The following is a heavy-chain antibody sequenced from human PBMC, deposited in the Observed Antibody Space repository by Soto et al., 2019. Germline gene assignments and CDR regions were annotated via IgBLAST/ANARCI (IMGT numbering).Heavy chain of an antibody. V-gene: IGHV1-8*01. CDR3: ARMATSGTLNWFDP. Sequence: ASVKVSCKASGYTFGNNDISWVRQATGQGLEWMGWMNPNSGNTGYAQKFQGRVSMTRNTSITTAYLELSSLRSDDTAIYYCARMATSGTLNWFDPWGQGALVTVSS. CDR1: GYTFGNND. J-gene: IGHJ5*02. CDR2: MNPNSGNT.